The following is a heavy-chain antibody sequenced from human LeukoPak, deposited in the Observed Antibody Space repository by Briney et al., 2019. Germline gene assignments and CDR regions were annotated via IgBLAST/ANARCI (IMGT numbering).Heavy chain of an antibody. CDR1: GFTFSSYW. J-gene: IGHJ6*02. CDR3: AGAEYCSGGSCYSGMDV. CDR2: INHSGST. D-gene: IGHD2-15*01. V-gene: IGHV4-34*01. Sequence: PGGSLRLSCAASGFTFSSYWMSWVRQPPGKGLEWIGEINHSGSTNYNPSLKSRVTISVDTSKNQFSLKLSSVTAADTAVYYCAGAEYCSGGSCYSGMDVWGQGTTVTVSS.